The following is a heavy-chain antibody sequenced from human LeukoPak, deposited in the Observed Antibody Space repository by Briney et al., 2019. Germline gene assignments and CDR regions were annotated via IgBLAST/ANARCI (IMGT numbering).Heavy chain of an antibody. V-gene: IGHV4-59*01. J-gene: IGHJ4*02. CDR2: IYYSGST. D-gene: IGHD1-26*01. Sequence: SETLSLTCTVSGGSISSYYWSWIRQPPGKGLEWIGYIYYSGSTNYNPSLKSRVTISVDTSKNQFSLKLSSVTAADTAVYYCAKDQRWESPHYLDSWGQGTLVTVSS. CDR3: AKDQRWESPHYLDS. CDR1: GGSISSYY.